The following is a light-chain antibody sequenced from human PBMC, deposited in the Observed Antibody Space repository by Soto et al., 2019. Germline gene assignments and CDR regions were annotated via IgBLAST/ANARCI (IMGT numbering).Light chain of an antibody. Sequence: IQLTQSPSFLSASVGDRVTITCRASHGISSYLAWYQQKPGKVPKLLIYVASTLHSGVPSRFSGSGSGTEFTLTISSLHPEDFATYYCQQVNSYPLTFGGGTKVEIK. V-gene: IGKV1-9*01. CDR3: QQVNSYPLT. J-gene: IGKJ4*01. CDR1: HGISSY. CDR2: VAS.